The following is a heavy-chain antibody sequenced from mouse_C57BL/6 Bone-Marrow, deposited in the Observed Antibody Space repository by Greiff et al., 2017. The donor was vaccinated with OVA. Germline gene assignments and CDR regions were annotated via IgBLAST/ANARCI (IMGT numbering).Heavy chain of an antibody. D-gene: IGHD2-4*01. Sequence: VQLQQSGPELAKPGASVKIPCKASGYTFTDYNMDWVKQSHGKSLEWIGDINPNNGGTIYNQKFKGKATLTVDKSSSTAYMELRSLTSEDTAVYYCARGGYYDYDGGAWFAYWGRGTLVTVSA. V-gene: IGHV1-18*01. CDR1: GYTFTDYN. CDR3: ARGGYYDYDGGAWFAY. CDR2: INPNNGGT. J-gene: IGHJ3*01.